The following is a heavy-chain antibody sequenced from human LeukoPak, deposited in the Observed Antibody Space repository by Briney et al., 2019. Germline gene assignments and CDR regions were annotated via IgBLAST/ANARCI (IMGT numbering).Heavy chain of an antibody. J-gene: IGHJ4*02. D-gene: IGHD3-22*01. CDR3: ARGDSSGYSYYFDY. CDR2: IYYSGST. CDR1: GGSFSSYY. V-gene: IGHV4-59*08. Sequence: SETLSLTCIVSGGSFSSYYWSWIRQPPGKGLEWIGYIYYSGSTNYNPSLKSRVTISVDTSKNQFSLKLSSVTAADTAVYYCARGDSSGYSYYFDYWGQGTLVTVSS.